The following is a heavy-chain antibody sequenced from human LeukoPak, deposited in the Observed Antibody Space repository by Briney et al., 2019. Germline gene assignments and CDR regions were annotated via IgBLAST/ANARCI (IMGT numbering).Heavy chain of an antibody. V-gene: IGHV3-21*01. CDR3: ARERQNKDFWSGGDY. D-gene: IGHD3-3*01. CDR2: IGISSNKI. Sequence: GGSLRLSCAASGFTLRSYTMNWVRQAPGKGLEWVSSIGISSNKIYYADSVKGRLIISRDNAKNSLYLQMNTLRPEDTAVYYCARERQNKDFWSGGDYWGQGTLVTVSS. J-gene: IGHJ4*02. CDR1: GFTLRSYT.